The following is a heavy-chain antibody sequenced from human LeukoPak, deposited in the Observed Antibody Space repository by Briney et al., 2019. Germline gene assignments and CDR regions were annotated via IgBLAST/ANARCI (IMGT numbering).Heavy chain of an antibody. CDR1: GYTFTSYD. CDR2: INPNSGNT. V-gene: IGHV1-8*01. D-gene: IGHD1-26*01. Sequence: ASVKVSCKASGYTFTSYDINWVRQATGQGLEWMGWINPNSGNTGYAQKFQGRVTMTRNTSISTAYIELSSLRSEDTAVYYCAREAIRTYSGIYYYYYGMDVWGQGTTVTVSS. J-gene: IGHJ6*02. CDR3: AREAIRTYSGIYYYYYGMDV.